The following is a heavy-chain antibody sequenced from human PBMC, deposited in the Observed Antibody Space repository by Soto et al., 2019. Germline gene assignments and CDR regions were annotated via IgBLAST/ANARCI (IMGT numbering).Heavy chain of an antibody. J-gene: IGHJ2*01. CDR1: GFTFDDYA. Sequence: ESGGSLVPPDRSLGLSCAASGFTFDDYAMHWVRQAPGKGLEWVSGISWNSGSIAYADSVRGRFTISRDNAKNSLYLQMNSLRADDTALYYCAKDIAAAPRRYFDLWGRGTLVTVSS. D-gene: IGHD6-13*01. CDR3: AKDIAAAPRRYFDL. V-gene: IGHV3-9*01. CDR2: ISWNSGSI.